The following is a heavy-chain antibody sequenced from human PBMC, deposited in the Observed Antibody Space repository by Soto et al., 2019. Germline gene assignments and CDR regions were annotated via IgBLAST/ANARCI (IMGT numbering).Heavy chain of an antibody. Sequence: PSTTLSLTCTFSGGSISSGGYYWSWIRQHPGKGLEWIGYIYYSGTTYYNPSLKSRVTISVDTSKNQFSLKLSSVSAADTALYYCARCSLVVVPAPGFDPWGRGTLVTVSS. CDR3: ARCSLVVVPAPGFDP. J-gene: IGHJ5*02. D-gene: IGHD2-2*01. CDR1: GGSISSGGYY. CDR2: IYYSGTT. V-gene: IGHV4-31*03.